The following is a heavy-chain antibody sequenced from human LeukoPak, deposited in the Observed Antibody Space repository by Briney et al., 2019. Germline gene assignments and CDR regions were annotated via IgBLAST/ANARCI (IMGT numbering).Heavy chain of an antibody. CDR1: GFIFKNYV. J-gene: IGHJ6*02. CDR2: LSATGDIT. Sequence: GGSLRLSCAGSGFIFKNYVMTWVRQAPGKGLDWVSSLSATGDITYYADSVKGRFTVSRDNSNGTVFLQMNSLRAEDTAVYYCAKDVRVGGGGMDVWGQGTPVTVSS. D-gene: IGHD1-26*01. V-gene: IGHV3-23*01. CDR3: AKDVRVGGGGMDV.